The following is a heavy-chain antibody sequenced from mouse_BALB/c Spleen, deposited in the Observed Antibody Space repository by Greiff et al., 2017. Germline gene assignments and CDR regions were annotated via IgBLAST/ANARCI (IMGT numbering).Heavy chain of an antibody. CDR2: INPSTGYT. V-gene: IGHV1S26*01. CDR3: AREGHYGSRPWFAY. CDR1: GYTFTSYW. Sequence: QVQLQQFGAELVKPGASVKMSCKASGYTFTSYWMHWVKQRPGQGLEWIGYINPSTGYTEYNQKFKDKATLTADKSSSTAYMQLSSLTSEDSAVYYGAREGHYGSRPWFAYWGQGTLVTVSA. J-gene: IGHJ3*01. D-gene: IGHD1-1*01.